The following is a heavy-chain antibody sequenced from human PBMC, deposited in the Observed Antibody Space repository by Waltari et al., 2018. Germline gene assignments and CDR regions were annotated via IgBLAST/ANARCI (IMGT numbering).Heavy chain of an antibody. Sequence: QVQLQESGPGLVTPSETLSLTCTVSGVSIKSSSYYWGWLRQPPGKGLEWIGNIYDTGSTDYNSSLKSRVTMSVDTSKNQFSLRLNSVTAADTAVYYCARHVRHTALDYWGQGTLVTVSS. J-gene: IGHJ4*02. V-gene: IGHV4-39*07. D-gene: IGHD5-18*01. CDR1: GVSIKSSSYY. CDR2: IYDTGST. CDR3: ARHVRHTALDY.